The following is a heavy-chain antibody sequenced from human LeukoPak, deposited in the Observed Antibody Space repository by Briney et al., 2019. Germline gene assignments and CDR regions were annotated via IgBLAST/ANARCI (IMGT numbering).Heavy chain of an antibody. CDR1: GFTFSSYA. CDR3: AKDGRPYGSGSYYDY. CDR2: ISGGGGSP. V-gene: IGHV3-23*01. Sequence: GSLRLSCAASGFTFSSYAMSWVRQAPGKGLEWVSAISGGGGSPYYADSVKARFTISRDNSKNTLYLKMNSLRAEDTAVYYCAKDGRPYGSGSYYDYWGQGTLVTVSS. D-gene: IGHD3-10*01. J-gene: IGHJ4*02.